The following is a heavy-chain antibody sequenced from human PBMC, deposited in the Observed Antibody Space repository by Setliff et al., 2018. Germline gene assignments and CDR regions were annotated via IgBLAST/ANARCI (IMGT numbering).Heavy chain of an antibody. D-gene: IGHD3-22*01. Sequence: SETLSLTCTVSGGSISSYYWSWIRQPPGKGLEWIGYIYYSGSTNYNPSLKSRVTISVDTSKNQFSLKLSSVTAAVTAVYYCARGGGYYFGYYYYGMDVWGQGTTVTVSS. CDR1: GGSISSYY. V-gene: IGHV4-59*01. J-gene: IGHJ6*02. CDR2: IYYSGST. CDR3: ARGGGYYFGYYYYGMDV.